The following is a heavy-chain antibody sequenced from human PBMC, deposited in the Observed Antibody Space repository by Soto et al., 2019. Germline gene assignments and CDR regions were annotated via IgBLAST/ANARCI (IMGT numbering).Heavy chain of an antibody. CDR2: IYYAGST. D-gene: IGHD3-3*01. Sequence: TSETLSLTCTVSGGSISSGDYYWGWIRQPPGKGLEWIASIYYAGSTYYNPSLRSRVTISVDTSKNQFSLQLRSVTAADTAVYYCARLRRITVFVDVWGQGTTVTVSS. CDR3: ARLRRITVFVDV. J-gene: IGHJ6*02. V-gene: IGHV4-39*01. CDR1: GGSISSGDYY.